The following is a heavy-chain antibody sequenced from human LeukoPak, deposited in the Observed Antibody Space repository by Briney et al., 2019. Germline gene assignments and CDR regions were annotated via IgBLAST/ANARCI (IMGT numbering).Heavy chain of an antibody. V-gene: IGHV4-34*01. CDR1: GGSFSGYY. D-gene: IGHD3-22*01. Sequence: KTSETLSLTCAVYGGSFSGYYWSWIRQPPGKGLEWIGEINHSGSTNYNPSLKSRVTISVDTSKNQFSLKLSSVTAADTAVYYCARGGTGHGVSSGYYSTTAGKLYYFDYWGQGTLVTVSS. CDR2: INHSGST. J-gene: IGHJ4*02. CDR3: ARGGTGHGVSSGYYSTTAGKLYYFDY.